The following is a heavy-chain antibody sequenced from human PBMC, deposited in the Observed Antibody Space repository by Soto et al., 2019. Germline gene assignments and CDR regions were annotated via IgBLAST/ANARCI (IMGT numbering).Heavy chain of an antibody. Sequence: SETLSLTCTVSGYSISSGYYWGWIRQPPGKGLEWIGSIYHSGSTYYNPSLKSRVTISVDTSKNQFSLKLSSVTAADTAVYYCARMDIVVVTAIGGWFDPWGQGTLVTVSS. CDR1: GYSISSGYY. CDR3: ARMDIVVVTAIGGWFDP. J-gene: IGHJ5*02. CDR2: IYHSGST. D-gene: IGHD2-21*02. V-gene: IGHV4-38-2*02.